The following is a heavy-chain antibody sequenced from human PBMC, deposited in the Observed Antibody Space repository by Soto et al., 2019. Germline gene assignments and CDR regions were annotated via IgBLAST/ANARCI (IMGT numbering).Heavy chain of an antibody. J-gene: IGHJ3*02. V-gene: IGHV1-2*04. CDR1: GYTFTGYY. D-gene: IGHD3-10*01. Sequence: ASVKVSCKASGYTFTGYYMHWVRQAPGQGLEWMGWINPNSGGTNYAQKFQGWVTMTRDTSISTAYMELSRLRSDDTAVYYCARVFSGTGDRDHDAFDIWGQGTMVTVSS. CDR3: ARVFSGTGDRDHDAFDI. CDR2: INPNSGGT.